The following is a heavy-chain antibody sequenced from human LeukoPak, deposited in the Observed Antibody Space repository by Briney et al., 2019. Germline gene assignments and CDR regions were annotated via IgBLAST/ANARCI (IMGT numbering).Heavy chain of an antibody. CDR2: INPKSGGT. CDR3: ARTGPYGDYGFGWFDP. D-gene: IGHD4-17*01. V-gene: IGHV1-2*02. CDR1: GYTFTGYY. J-gene: IGHJ5*02. Sequence: GASVKVSCKASGYTFTGYYMHWVRQAPGQGLEWMGWINPKSGGTNYPQKFRGRVTMTRDTSISTAYMELSRLRSDDTAVYYCARTGPYGDYGFGWFDPWGQGTLVTVSS.